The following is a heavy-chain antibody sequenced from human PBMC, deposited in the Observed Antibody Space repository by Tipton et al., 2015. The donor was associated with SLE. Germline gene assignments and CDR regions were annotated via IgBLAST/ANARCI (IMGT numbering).Heavy chain of an antibody. CDR2: IYHSGST. D-gene: IGHD3-10*01. CDR3: ARLMVRGVIIDY. CDR1: GYSISSGYY. Sequence: TLSLTCAVSGYSISSGYYWGWIRQPPGKGLEWIGSIYHSGSTYYNPSLKSRVTISVDTSKNQFSLKLSSVTAADTAVYYCARLMVRGVIIDYWGQGTLVTVSS. J-gene: IGHJ4*02. V-gene: IGHV4-38-2*01.